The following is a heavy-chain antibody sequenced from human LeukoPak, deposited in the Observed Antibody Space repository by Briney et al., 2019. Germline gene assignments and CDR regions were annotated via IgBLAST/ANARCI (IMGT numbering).Heavy chain of an antibody. CDR2: IFSSSTYI. D-gene: IGHD2/OR15-2a*01. Sequence: GGARRLSCAASGFTFSTYNMNWVRQAPGKGLEWVSFIFSSSTYIYYTDSVKGRFTISRDNARNSLYLQMDNLRAEDTGVYYCARDFYDGFALDYWGQGTLVTVSS. V-gene: IGHV3-21*03. CDR1: GFTFSTYN. J-gene: IGHJ4*02. CDR3: ARDFYDGFALDY.